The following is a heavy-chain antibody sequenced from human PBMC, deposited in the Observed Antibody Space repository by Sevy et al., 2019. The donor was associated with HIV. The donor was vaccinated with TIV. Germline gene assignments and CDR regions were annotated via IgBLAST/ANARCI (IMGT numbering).Heavy chain of an antibody. D-gene: IGHD3-10*01. CDR3: ARGVGVVGGVIDS. V-gene: IGHV3-21*01. CDR1: GFTFSSYS. J-gene: IGHJ4*02. Sequence: GGSLRLSCAASGFTFSSYSMNWVRQAPGKGLEWVSSISSRNIYIYYVDSVKGRFTISRDNAKNSLDLQMNSLRAEDTAVYYCARGVGVVGGVIDSWGQGTLVTVS. CDR2: ISSRNIYI.